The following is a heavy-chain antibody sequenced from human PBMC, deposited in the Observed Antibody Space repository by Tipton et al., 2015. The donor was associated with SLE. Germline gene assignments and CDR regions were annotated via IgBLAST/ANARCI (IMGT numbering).Heavy chain of an antibody. CDR3: ARDITAGIVGEGVAY. Sequence: QSGAEVKKPGASVKVSCKASGHTLSGYHIHWVRQAPGQGLEWMGRINPNSGGTNYAQNFQGRVTMTRDTSISTVYMELSRLRSDDTAVYYCARDITAGIVGEGVAYRGRGSVFIGSS. CDR2: INPNSGGT. D-gene: IGHD1-26*01. V-gene: IGHV1-2*06. CDR1: GHTLSGYH. J-gene: IGHJ1*01.